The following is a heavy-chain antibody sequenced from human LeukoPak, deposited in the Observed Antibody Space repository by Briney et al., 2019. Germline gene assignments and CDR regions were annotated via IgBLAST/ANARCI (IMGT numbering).Heavy chain of an antibody. V-gene: IGHV4-34*01. CDR2: INHSGST. CDR1: GGSFSGYY. J-gene: IGHJ5*02. D-gene: IGHD6-19*01. Sequence: SETLSLTCAVYGGSFSGYYWSWIRQPPGKGLEWIGEINHSGSTNYNPSLKSRVTISVDTSKNQFSLKLSSVTAADTAVYYCARRGIMYSSGWTQNWFDPWGQGTLVTVSS. CDR3: ARRGIMYSSGWTQNWFDP.